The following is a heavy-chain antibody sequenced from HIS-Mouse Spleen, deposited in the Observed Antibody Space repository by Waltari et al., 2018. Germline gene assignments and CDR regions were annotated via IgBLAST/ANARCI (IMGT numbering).Heavy chain of an antibody. CDR3: AREIPYSSSWYDWYFDL. D-gene: IGHD6-13*01. CDR1: GGSLSSSSYY. V-gene: IGHV4-39*07. J-gene: IGHJ2*01. CDR2: IYYSGST. Sequence: QLQLQESGPGLVKPSETLSLTCTVPGGSLSSSSYYWGWIRQPPGKVLEWIGSIYYSGSTYYNPSLKSRVTISVDTSKNQFSLKLSSVTAADTAVYYCAREIPYSSSWYDWYFDLWGRGTLVTVSS.